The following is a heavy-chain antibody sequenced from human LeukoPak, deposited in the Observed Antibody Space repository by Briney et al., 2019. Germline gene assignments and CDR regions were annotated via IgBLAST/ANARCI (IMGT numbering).Heavy chain of an antibody. V-gene: IGHV4-59*01. CDR2: IYYSGST. CDR1: GGSISSYY. J-gene: IGHJ4*02. Sequence: PSETLSLTCTVSGGSISSYYWSWIRQPPGKGLEWIGYIYYSGSTNYNPPLKSRVTISVDTSKNQFSLKLSSVTAADTAVYYCASGSGSYYNPKTFDYWGQGTLVTVSS. D-gene: IGHD3-10*01. CDR3: ASGSGSYYNPKTFDY.